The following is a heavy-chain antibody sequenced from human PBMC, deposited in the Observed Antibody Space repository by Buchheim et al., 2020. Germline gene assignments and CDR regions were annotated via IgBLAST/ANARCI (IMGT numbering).Heavy chain of an antibody. V-gene: IGHV3-74*01. D-gene: IGHD4-17*01. CDR1: GFTFSSYW. CDR2: INSDGSST. Sequence: EVQLVESGGGLVQPGGSLRLSCAASGFTFSSYWMHWVRQAPGKGLVWVSRINSDGSSTSYADSVKGRFTISRDNAKNTLYLQMNSLRAEDTAVYYCARQEPPATVTVERYYYYYYGMDVWGQGTT. J-gene: IGHJ6*02. CDR3: ARQEPPATVTVERYYYYYYGMDV.